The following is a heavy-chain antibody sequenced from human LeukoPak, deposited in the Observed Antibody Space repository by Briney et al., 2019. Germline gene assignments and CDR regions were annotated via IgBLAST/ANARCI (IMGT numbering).Heavy chain of an antibody. J-gene: IGHJ4*02. CDR2: IRQDGSDE. Sequence: GGSLRLSCAASGFTFSSYWMIWVRQAPGKGLEWVANIRQDGSDEYYVDSVKGRFTISRDNAKNSLYLQMNSLRAEDTAVYYCARGKEGADLWSGSRYYFDYWGQGTLVTVSS. D-gene: IGHD3-3*01. CDR1: GFTFSSYW. CDR3: ARGKEGADLWSGSRYYFDY. V-gene: IGHV3-7*05.